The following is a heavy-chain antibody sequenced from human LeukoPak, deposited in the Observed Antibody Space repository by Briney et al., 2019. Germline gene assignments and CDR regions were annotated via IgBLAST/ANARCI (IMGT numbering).Heavy chain of an antibody. CDR3: AKVSSSGWYFDAFDI. Sequence: PGRSLRLSCAASGFTFDVYAMHWVRQAPGKGLECVSGISWNSGSIGYADSVKGRFTISRDNAKNSLYLPMNSLRAEDMALYYCAKVSSSGWYFDAFDIWGQGTMVTVSS. CDR1: GFTFDVYA. CDR2: ISWNSGSI. J-gene: IGHJ3*02. V-gene: IGHV3-9*03. D-gene: IGHD6-19*01.